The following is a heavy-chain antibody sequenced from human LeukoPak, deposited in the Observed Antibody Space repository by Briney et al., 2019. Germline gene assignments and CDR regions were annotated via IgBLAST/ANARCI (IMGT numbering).Heavy chain of an antibody. CDR2: IYPGDSDT. V-gene: IGHV5-51*01. CDR1: GYDFASFW. Sequence: GESLKISCKGSGYDFASFWIGWVRQMPGKGLGWMGIIYPGDSDTRYSPSFQGQVTISADKSISTAFLQWSSLKASDTAIYYCARKWNILTGYSDYWGQGTLVTVSS. CDR3: ARKWNILTGYSDY. J-gene: IGHJ4*02. D-gene: IGHD3-9*01.